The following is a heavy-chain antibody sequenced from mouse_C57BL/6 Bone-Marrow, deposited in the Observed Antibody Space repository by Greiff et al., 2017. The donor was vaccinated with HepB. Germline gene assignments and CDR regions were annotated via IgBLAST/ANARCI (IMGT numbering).Heavy chain of an antibody. V-gene: IGHV1-63*01. CDR1: GYTFTNYW. J-gene: IGHJ4*01. CDR2: IYPGGGYT. D-gene: IGHD1-1*01. CDR3: ASGYGVYYAMDY. Sequence: QVQLKESGAELVRPGTSVKMSCKASGYTFTNYWIGWAKQRPGHGLEWIGDIYPGGGYTNYNEKFKGKATLTADKSSSTAYMQFSSLTSEDSAIYYCASGYGVYYAMDYWGQGTSVTVSS.